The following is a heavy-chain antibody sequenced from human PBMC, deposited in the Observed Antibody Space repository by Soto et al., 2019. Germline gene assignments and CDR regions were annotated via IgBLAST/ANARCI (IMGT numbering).Heavy chain of an antibody. CDR1: GFTFGRDS. Sequence: GSLRLSCATSGFTFGRDSMNWVRQAPGKGLEWISYISTTSGNIKYADSVKGRFTTSRDNAKSSLYLQMNSLRDEDTAVYYCAREFLSGIFDSWGQGTLVTVSS. CDR3: AREFLSGIFDS. J-gene: IGHJ4*02. CDR2: ISTTSGNI. V-gene: IGHV3-48*02.